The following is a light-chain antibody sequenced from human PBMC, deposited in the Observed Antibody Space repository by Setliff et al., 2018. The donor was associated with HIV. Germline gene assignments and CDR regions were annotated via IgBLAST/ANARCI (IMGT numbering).Light chain of an antibody. CDR2: DVS. CDR3: CSYTSSLTYV. J-gene: IGLJ1*01. Sequence: SVLTQPASVSGSPGQSITISCSGTSSDVGSYNFVSWYQQHPGKAPQLIIYDVSQRPSGVSSRFSGSKSGNTASLTISGLQAEDQADYYCCSYTSSLTYVFGTGTKV. CDR1: SSDVGSYNF. V-gene: IGLV2-14*03.